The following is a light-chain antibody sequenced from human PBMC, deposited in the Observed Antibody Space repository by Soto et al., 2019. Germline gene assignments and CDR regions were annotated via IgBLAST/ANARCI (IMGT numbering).Light chain of an antibody. CDR1: QSVSSSY. Sequence: EIVLTQSPGTLSLSPGERATLSCRASQSVSSSYFAWYQQKPGQATMLLIYGASSRAAGIPDRFSGRGSAKDFPITISRQEPEDFAVYYWQQYGSSRTFGQGTKVEIK. V-gene: IGKV3-20*01. J-gene: IGKJ1*01. CDR3: QQYGSSRT. CDR2: GAS.